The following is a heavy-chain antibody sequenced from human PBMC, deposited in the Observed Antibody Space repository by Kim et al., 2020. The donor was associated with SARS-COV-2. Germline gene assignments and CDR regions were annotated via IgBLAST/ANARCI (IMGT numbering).Heavy chain of an antibody. Sequence: QKFQGRVTMTRNTSISTAYMELSSLRSEDTAVYYCARGPVTMVRGVIPDYWGQGTLVTVSS. CDR3: ARGPVTMVRGVIPDY. J-gene: IGHJ4*02. D-gene: IGHD3-10*01. V-gene: IGHV1-8*01.